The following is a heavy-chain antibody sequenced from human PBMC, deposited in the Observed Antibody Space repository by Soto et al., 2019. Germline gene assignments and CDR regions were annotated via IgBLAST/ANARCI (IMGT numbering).Heavy chain of an antibody. CDR2: IKSKTNGGTT. CDR1: GFSFSNAW. J-gene: IGHJ6*02. CDR3: TTARGYYGLDV. V-gene: IGHV3-15*07. Sequence: EVQLVESGGGLAKPGGSLRLSCAASGFSFSNAWMNWVRQAPGKGLEWVGRIKSKTNGGTTDYAAPVKGRFTISRDDSKNTLYLQMSSLKTEDTAVYYCTTARGYYGLDVWGQGTTVPVSS.